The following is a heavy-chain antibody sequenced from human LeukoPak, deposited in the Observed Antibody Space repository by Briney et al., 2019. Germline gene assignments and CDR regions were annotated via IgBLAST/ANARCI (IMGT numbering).Heavy chain of an antibody. Sequence: PSETLSLTCTVSGGSISSGSYYWSWIRQPAGKGLEWIGRIYTSGSTNYNPSLKSRVTISVDTSKNQFSLKLSSVTAADTAVYYCARQLGYCTNGAYCYFDYWGQGTLVTVSS. CDR2: IYTSGST. D-gene: IGHD2-8*01. J-gene: IGHJ4*02. CDR3: ARQLGYCTNGAYCYFDY. CDR1: GGSISSGSYY. V-gene: IGHV4-61*02.